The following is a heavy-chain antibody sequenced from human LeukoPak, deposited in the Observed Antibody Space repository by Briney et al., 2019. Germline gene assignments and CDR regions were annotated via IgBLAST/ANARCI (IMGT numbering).Heavy chain of an antibody. Sequence: PSQTLSLTCTVSGGSISSGDYYWSWIRQPPGKGLEWIGYIYYSGSTNFNPSLKSRVTMSVDTSKNQFSLKLSSVTAADTAVYYCARFCSSTSCPTDAFDIWGQGTMVTVSS. V-gene: IGHV4-30-4*08. CDR3: ARFCSSTSCPTDAFDI. CDR2: IYYSGST. D-gene: IGHD2-2*01. J-gene: IGHJ3*02. CDR1: GGSISSGDYY.